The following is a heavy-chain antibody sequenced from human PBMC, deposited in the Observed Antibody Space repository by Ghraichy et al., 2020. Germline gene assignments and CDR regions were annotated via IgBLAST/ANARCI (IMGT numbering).Heavy chain of an antibody. D-gene: IGHD1/OR15-1a*01. CDR3: SVRTSPGPSIHHMAV. CDR1: GGSFSSYY. V-gene: IGHV4-34*10. J-gene: IGHJ6*03. CDR2: INPSGSP. Sequence: SETLSLTCAVYGGSFSSYYCSWIRQPPGKGLEWIGEINPSGSPNYKSSLKSRISMPLDTSRKQFSLRLNSVTAADTAVYYCSVRTSPGPSIHHMAVWGKGTTVTVSS.